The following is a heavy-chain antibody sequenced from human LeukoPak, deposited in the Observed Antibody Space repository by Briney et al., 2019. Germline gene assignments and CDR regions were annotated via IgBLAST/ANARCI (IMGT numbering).Heavy chain of an antibody. CDR3: ARSRRFLEWLFPLDY. J-gene: IGHJ4*02. CDR2: ISGSGGST. CDR1: GFTFSSYA. Sequence: GGSLRLSCAASGFTFSSYAMSWVRQAPGKGLEWVSTISGSGGSTYYADSVKGRFTISRDNSKNTLYLQMNSLRAEDTAVYYCARSRRFLEWLFPLDYWGQGTLVTVSS. V-gene: IGHV3-23*01. D-gene: IGHD3-3*01.